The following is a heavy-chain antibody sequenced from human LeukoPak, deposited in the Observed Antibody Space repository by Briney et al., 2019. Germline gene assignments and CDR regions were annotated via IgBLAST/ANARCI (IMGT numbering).Heavy chain of an antibody. Sequence: GGSLRLSCAASGFTFSRSAMTWVRQGPGTGLEFVASIIYSGGATYYADSVKGRFTISRDNSKNTLYLQMNRLSAEDTALYYCAKDGLYYDGSEHVYYFDSWGQGTLVTVSS. V-gene: IGHV3-23*01. D-gene: IGHD3-22*01. CDR3: AKDGLYYDGSEHVYYFDS. CDR1: GFTFSRSA. CDR2: IIYSGGAT. J-gene: IGHJ4*02.